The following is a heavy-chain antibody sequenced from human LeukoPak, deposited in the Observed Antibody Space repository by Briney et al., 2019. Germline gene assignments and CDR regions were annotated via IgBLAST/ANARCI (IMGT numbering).Heavy chain of an antibody. V-gene: IGHV4-59*01. Sequence: SETLSLTCAISGGSISSYFWSWIRQSPGKGLEWIGFNYNSGTTAYNPSLKSRVSVSVDRAKNQFSLRLTSVTAADTAVYFCARERASAAPHFEHWGRGSSSSSPQ. CDR2: NYNSGTT. D-gene: IGHD2-2*01. CDR3: ARERASAAPHFEH. CDR1: GGSISSYF. J-gene: IGHJ4*02.